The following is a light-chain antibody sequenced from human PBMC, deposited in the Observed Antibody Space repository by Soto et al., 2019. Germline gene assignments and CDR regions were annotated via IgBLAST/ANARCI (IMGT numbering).Light chain of an antibody. CDR2: EVA. CDR1: SSDLGASDS. J-gene: IGLJ1*01. CDR3: GSITRSSTSV. V-gene: IGLV2-8*01. Sequence: QSVLTQPPSASGSPGQSVTISCTGTSSDLGASDSVSWYQQHPGKAPKLMIYEVAKRPSGVPDRFSGSKSGNTASLTVSGLQADDEADYYCGSITRSSTSVFGTGTKVTVL.